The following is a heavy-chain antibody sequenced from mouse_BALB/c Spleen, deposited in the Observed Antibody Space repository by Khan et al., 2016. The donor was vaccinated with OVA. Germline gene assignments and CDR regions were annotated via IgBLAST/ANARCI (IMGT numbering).Heavy chain of an antibody. V-gene: IGHV2-9*02. J-gene: IGHJ1*03. CDR1: GFSLTSYG. D-gene: IGHD2-1*01. CDR2: IWAGGST. Sequence: VQLQESGPGLVAPSQSLSITCTVSGFSLTSYGVHWVRQTPGKGLEWLGIIWAGGSTNYNSALMSRLSISKDNSKSQVFFKMNSLQTDDTAMDYCARNYDNYVGYFDVWGTGTTVTVSS. CDR3: ARNYDNYVGYFDV.